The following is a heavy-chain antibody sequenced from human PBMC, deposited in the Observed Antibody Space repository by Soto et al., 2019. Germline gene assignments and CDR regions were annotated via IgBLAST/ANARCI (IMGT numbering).Heavy chain of an antibody. CDR1: SASIGSYY. CDR2: IYYSGST. J-gene: IGHJ5*02. CDR3: AREPPAIDP. V-gene: IGHV4-59*01. Sequence: PSETLSLTCSVCSASIGSYYWSWIRQPPRKGLEWIGYIYYSGSTNYNPSLKSRVTISVDTSKNQFSLKLSSVTAADTAVYYCAREPPAIDPFCQEALLTISS.